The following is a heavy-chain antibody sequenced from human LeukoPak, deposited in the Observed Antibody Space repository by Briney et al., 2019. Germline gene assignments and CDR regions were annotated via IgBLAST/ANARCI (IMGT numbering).Heavy chain of an antibody. D-gene: IGHD3-22*01. V-gene: IGHV1-69*13. CDR1: GGTFSSYA. J-gene: IGHJ4*02. CDR2: IIPIFGTA. Sequence: ASVKVSCMASGGTFSSYAISWVRQAPGQGLEWMGGIIPIFGTANYAQKFQGRVTITADESTSTAYMELSSLRSEDTAVYYCARGGVGGGYYLYYLDYWGQGTLVTVSS. CDR3: ARGGVGGGYYLYYLDY.